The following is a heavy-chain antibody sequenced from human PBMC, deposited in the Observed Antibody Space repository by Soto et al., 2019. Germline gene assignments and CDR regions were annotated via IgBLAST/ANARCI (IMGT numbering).Heavy chain of an antibody. CDR3: ARDGHGMDV. CDR2: IFFTGSA. J-gene: IGHJ6*02. Sequence: SETLSLTCTVSGGSVSTGSYDWSWIRQPPGKGLEWIGKIFFTGSAHYNPSLRNRVTMSVDTSKDQFSLTLTSVTAADTAVYYCARDGHGMDVWGQGTTVT. CDR1: GGSVSTGSYD. V-gene: IGHV4-61*01.